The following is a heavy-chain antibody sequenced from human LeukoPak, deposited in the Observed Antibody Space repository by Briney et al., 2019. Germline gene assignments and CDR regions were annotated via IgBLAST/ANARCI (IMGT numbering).Heavy chain of an antibody. CDR2: IDPSDSYT. CDR3: ARPRDGSIDY. V-gene: IGHV5-10-1*01. J-gene: IGHJ4*02. Sequence: GESLKISCKGSGYNFTSYWISWVRQMPGKGLEWMGRIDPSDSYTNYSPSFQGHVTISTDKSVGTAFLQWSSLKASDTAMYYCARPRDGSIDYWGQGTLVTVSS. CDR1: GYNFTSYW.